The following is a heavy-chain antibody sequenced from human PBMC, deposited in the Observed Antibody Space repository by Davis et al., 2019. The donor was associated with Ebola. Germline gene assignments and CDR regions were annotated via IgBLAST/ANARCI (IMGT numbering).Heavy chain of an antibody. V-gene: IGHV1-69*04. CDR3: ARDTYPLRPYSSSSYRWFDP. Sequence: AASVKVSCKASGGTFSSYAISWVRQAPGQGLEWMGRIIPILGIANYAQKFQGRVTITADKSTSTAYMELSSLRSEDTAVYYCARDTYPLRPYSSSSYRWFDPGAREPWSPSPQ. CDR2: IIPILGIA. D-gene: IGHD6-6*01. CDR1: GGTFSSYA. J-gene: IGHJ5*02.